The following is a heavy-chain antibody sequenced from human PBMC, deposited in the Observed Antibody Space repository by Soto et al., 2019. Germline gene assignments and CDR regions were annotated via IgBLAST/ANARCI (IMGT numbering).Heavy chain of an antibody. D-gene: IGHD3-22*01. CDR1: GYTFTSYG. Sequence: ASVRVSCKASGYTFTSYGISWVRQAPGQGLEWMGWISAYNGNTNYAQKLQGRVTMTTDTSTSTAYMELSSLRSEDTAVYYCASSSLQYYYDSSGYYYNWGQGTLVTVSS. CDR3: ASSSLQYYYDSSGYYYN. J-gene: IGHJ4*02. CDR2: ISAYNGNT. V-gene: IGHV1-18*01.